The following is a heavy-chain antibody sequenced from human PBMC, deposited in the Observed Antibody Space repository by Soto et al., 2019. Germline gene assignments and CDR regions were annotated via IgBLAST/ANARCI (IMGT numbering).Heavy chain of an antibody. Sequence: QVQLVQSGAAVKKPGASVKVSCKASGYTFTSYGISWVRQAPGQGLEWLGWISAYNGNTNYAQKLQRRVTMTTDTSTSKAHLERRRVRSDDTAVYYCASRYFDWLVSYYDYDGMDVWGQGTTVTVS. D-gene: IGHD3-9*01. J-gene: IGHJ6*02. CDR3: ASRYFDWLVSYYDYDGMDV. CDR2: ISAYNGNT. V-gene: IGHV1-18*01. CDR1: GYTFTSYG.